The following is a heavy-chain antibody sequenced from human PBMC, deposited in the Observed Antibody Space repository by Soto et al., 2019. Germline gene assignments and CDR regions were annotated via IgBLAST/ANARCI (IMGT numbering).Heavy chain of an antibody. CDR1: GGSISSYY. J-gene: IGHJ6*03. D-gene: IGHD3-16*01. Sequence: SETLSLTCTVSGGSISSYYWSWIRQPPGKGLEWIGYIYYSGSTNYNPSLKSRVTISVDTSKNQFSLKLSSVTAADTAVYYCAGGGPMATLYYYYYMDVWGKGTTVTVSS. CDR2: IYYSGST. V-gene: IGHV4-59*01. CDR3: AGGGPMATLYYYYYMDV.